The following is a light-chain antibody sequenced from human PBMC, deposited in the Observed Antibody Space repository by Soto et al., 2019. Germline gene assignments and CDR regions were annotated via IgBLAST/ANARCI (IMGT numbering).Light chain of an antibody. CDR2: GAS. J-gene: IGKJ1*01. V-gene: IGKV3-20*01. Sequence: ALTQSPGTLSPSPGERATLSCRASQSVSSNLAWYQQKPGQAPRLLIYGASNRATGIPDKFNGSGSGTDFTLTISRLEPEDFAMYYCQQYGSSPRTFGQGTKVDI. CDR3: QQYGSSPRT. CDR1: QSVSSN.